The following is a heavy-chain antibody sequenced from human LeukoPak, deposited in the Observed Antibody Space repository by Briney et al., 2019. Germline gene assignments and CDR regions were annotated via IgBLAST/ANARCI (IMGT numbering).Heavy chain of an antibody. J-gene: IGHJ5*02. CDR2: INHSGST. V-gene: IGHV4-34*01. Sequence: KPSETLSLTCAVYGWSFSGYYWSWIRQPPGKGLEWIGEINHSGSTNYNPSLKSRVTISVDTSKNQFSLKLSSVTAADTAVYYCARVVAAVADNWFDPWGQGTLVTVSS. CDR1: GWSFSGYY. D-gene: IGHD6-19*01. CDR3: ARVVAAVADNWFDP.